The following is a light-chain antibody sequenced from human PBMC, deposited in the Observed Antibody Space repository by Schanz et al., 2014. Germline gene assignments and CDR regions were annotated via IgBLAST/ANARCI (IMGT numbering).Light chain of an antibody. CDR1: SSDVGGYNY. J-gene: IGLJ2*01. V-gene: IGLV2-14*01. CDR2: DVS. CDR3: CSYTSGRTVV. Sequence: QSVLTQPASVSGSPGQSITISCTGTSSDVGGYNYVSWYQQHPGKAPKLMIYDVSNRPSGVSNRFSASKSGNTASLTISGLQAEDEADYYCCSYTSGRTVVFGGGTKVTVL.